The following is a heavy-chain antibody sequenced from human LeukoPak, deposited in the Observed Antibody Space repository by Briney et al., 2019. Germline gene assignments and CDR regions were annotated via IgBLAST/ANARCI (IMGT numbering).Heavy chain of an antibody. V-gene: IGHV4-59*01. J-gene: IGHJ4*02. Sequence: SETLSLTCAVYGGSFSGYYWSWIRQPPGKGLEWIGYIYYSGSTNYNPSLKSRVTISVDTSKNQFSLKLSSVTAADTAVYYCARGLRLGELSLSLYYFDYWGQGTLVTVSS. D-gene: IGHD3-16*02. CDR3: ARGLRLGELSLSLYYFDY. CDR2: IYYSGST. CDR1: GGSFSGYY.